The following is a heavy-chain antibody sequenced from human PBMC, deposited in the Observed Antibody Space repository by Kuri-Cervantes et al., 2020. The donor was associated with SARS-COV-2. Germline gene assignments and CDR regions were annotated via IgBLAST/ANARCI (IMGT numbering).Heavy chain of an antibody. CDR2: IRSKAYGGTT. D-gene: IGHD3-16*01. V-gene: IGHV3-49*04. J-gene: IGHJ6*02. CDR1: GFTCGDYA. Sequence: GESLKISCTASGFTCGDYAMSWVRQAPGKGLEWVGFIRSKAYGGTTEYASSVKGRFTISRDDSKSIAYLQMNSLKTEDTAVYYCTRDLRTLRLRYYYYYGMDVWGQGTTVTVSS. CDR3: TRDLRTLRLRYYYYYGMDV.